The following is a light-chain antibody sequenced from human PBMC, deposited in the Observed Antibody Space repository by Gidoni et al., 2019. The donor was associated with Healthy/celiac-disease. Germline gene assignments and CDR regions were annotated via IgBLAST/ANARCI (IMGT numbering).Light chain of an antibody. CDR3: SSYTSSSTLYV. V-gene: IGLV2-14*01. CDR2: EVS. J-gene: IGLJ1*01. Sequence: QSALTQPASVSGAPGQSSTISCTGTSSDVGGYNYFSWYQQHPGKAPKLMIYEVSNRPSGVPDRFSGSKSGNTASLTISGLQAEDEADYYCSSYTSSSTLYVFGTGTKVTVL. CDR1: SSDVGGYNY.